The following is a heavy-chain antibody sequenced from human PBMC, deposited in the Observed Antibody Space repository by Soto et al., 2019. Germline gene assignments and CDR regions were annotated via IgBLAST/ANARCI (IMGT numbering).Heavy chain of an antibody. CDR1: GGSISSGGYY. V-gene: IGHV4-31*03. CDR3: FTYYYDSSGYLDDY. D-gene: IGHD3-22*01. CDR2: IYYSGST. Sequence: SETLSLTCTVSGGSISSGGYYWSWIRQHPGKGLEWIGYIYYSGSTYYNPSLKSRVTISVDTSKNQFSLKLSSVTAADTAVYYCFTYYYDSSGYLDDYWGQGTLVTAPQ. J-gene: IGHJ4*02.